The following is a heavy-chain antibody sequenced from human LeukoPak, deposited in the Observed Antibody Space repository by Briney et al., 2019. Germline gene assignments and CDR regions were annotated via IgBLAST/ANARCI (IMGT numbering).Heavy chain of an antibody. CDR2: MSYSGNT. D-gene: IGHD3-9*01. CDR1: GESISRTGYY. CDR3: ARGMTGDY. Sequence: PSETLSLTCTVSGESISRTGYYWGWIRQPPGKGLEWIGHMSYSGNTFYNPSLKSRVTISVDTSKNQFSLKLSSVTAADTAVYYCARGMTGDYWGQGTLVTVSS. V-gene: IGHV4-39*07. J-gene: IGHJ4*02.